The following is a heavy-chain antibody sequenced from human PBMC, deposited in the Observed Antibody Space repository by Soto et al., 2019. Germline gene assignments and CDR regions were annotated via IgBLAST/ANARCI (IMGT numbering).Heavy chain of an antibody. CDR3: ASSHAGAHITAAVH. CDR1: GGSISSGGYS. J-gene: IGHJ4*02. V-gene: IGHV4-30-2*01. D-gene: IGHD6-13*01. Sequence: QLQLQESGSGLVKPSQTLSLTCAVSGGSISSGGYSWSWIRQPPGKGLEWSGYIYHSGSTYYNPSLKSRVTISVDRSKNPFSLKLSSVTAADTAVYYCASSHAGAHITAAVHWGQGTLVTVSS. CDR2: IYHSGST.